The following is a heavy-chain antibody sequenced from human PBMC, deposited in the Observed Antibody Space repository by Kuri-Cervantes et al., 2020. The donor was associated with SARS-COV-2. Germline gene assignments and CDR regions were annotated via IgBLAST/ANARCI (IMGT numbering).Heavy chain of an antibody. CDR2: INHSGST. CDR1: GGSFSGYY. Sequence: GSLRLSCVVYGGSFSGYYWSWIRQPPGKGLEWIGEINHSGSTNYNPSLKSRVTISVDTSKNQFSLKLSSVTAADTAVYYCARVGLGYCSSTSCPKFDYWGQGTLVTVSS. CDR3: ARVGLGYCSSTSCPKFDY. D-gene: IGHD2-2*01. V-gene: IGHV4-34*01. J-gene: IGHJ4*02.